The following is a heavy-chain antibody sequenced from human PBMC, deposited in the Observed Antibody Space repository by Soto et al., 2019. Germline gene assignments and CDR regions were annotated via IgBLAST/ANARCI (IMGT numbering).Heavy chain of an antibody. Sequence: QVRLQESGPGLVKPSETLSLTCTVSGGSISSSYWSWIRQPPGKGLEWIGYMYNTGSTIYNPSLKSRVTISVDTSKNQFSLKLNSVTAADTAVYYCARDLWGYCGADCYPLDVWGQGTTVTVSS. CDR1: GGSISSSY. V-gene: IGHV4-59*01. J-gene: IGHJ6*02. CDR2: MYNTGST. D-gene: IGHD2-21*02. CDR3: ARDLWGYCGADCYPLDV.